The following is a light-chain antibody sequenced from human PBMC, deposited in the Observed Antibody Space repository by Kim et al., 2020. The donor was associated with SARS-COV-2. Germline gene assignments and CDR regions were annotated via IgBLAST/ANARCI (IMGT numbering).Light chain of an antibody. CDR2: GAS. CDR3: QQYVSSPWT. V-gene: IGKV3-20*01. Sequence: EIACTQSPGALSLSPGERATLSCRAGQSVTSNFLAWYHQKPGQAPRLLIYGASSRATDIPDRFSGSGSGTDFTLTISRLEPEDFVVYYCQQYVSSPWTFGQGTKVDIK. J-gene: IGKJ1*01. CDR1: QSVTSNF.